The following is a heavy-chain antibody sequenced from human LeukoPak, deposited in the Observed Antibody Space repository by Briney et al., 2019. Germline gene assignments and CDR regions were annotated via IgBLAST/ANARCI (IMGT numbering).Heavy chain of an antibody. V-gene: IGHV4-59*01. CDR2: IHYTGYT. Sequence: PSETLSLTCSVSSDSISSYYWSWIRQPPGKGLEWIAYIHYTGYTEYNPSLKSRVTISGDTSKRQFSLKVSSVTAAVTAVYYCARGVGGGDRYFDYWGQGTLVTVSS. J-gene: IGHJ4*02. D-gene: IGHD1-26*01. CDR1: SDSISSYY. CDR3: ARGVGGGDRYFDY.